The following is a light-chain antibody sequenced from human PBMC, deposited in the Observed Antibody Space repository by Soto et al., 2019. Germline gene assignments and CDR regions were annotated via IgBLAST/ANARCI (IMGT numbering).Light chain of an antibody. CDR2: NNN. V-gene: IGLV1-44*01. J-gene: IGLJ1*01. CDR3: AAWDASLNGYV. Sequence: QSVLTQPPSASGTPGQRVTISCSGSTSSIGSNTVNWYQQLPGMAPKLLIYNNNQRTSGVPVRFSVSKSGTSPSLAITGLQSQDESEYFCAAWDASLNGYVFGTGTKVTVL. CDR1: TSSIGSNT.